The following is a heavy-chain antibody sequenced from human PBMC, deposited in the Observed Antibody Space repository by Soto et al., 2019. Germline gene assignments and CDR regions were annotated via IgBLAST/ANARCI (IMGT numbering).Heavy chain of an antibody. CDR2: IYWDDDK. Sequence: QITLKESGPTLVKPTQTLTLTCTFSGFSLSSTRMAVGWIRQPPGKALEWLALIYWDDDKRYSPFLKSRLTIPKDTTKNQVVLKMSNLDPVDKARYYCAHIVVAGLGYYFDYWGQGTLVTLPS. CDR3: AHIVVAGLGYYFDY. V-gene: IGHV2-5*02. D-gene: IGHD6-19*01. CDR1: GFSLSSTRMA. J-gene: IGHJ4*02.